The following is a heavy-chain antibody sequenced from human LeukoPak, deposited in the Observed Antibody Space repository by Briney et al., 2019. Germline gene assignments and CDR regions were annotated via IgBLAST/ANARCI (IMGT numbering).Heavy chain of an antibody. CDR1: GFTFDDYA. J-gene: IGHJ6*02. CDR2: ISGDGGST. Sequence: GGSLRLSCAASGFTFDDYAMHWVRQAPGKGLEWVSLISGDGGSTYYADSVKGRFTISRDNSKNSLYLQMNSLRTEDTALYYCAIPGVSIAEADPALYGMDVWGQGTTVTVSS. CDR3: AIPGVSIAEADPALYGMDV. V-gene: IGHV3-43*02. D-gene: IGHD6-13*01.